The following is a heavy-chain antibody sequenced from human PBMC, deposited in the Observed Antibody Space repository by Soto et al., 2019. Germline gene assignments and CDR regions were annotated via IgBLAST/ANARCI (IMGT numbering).Heavy chain of an antibody. Sequence: QVQLVQSGAEVKKPGASVKVSCKASGYTFTSYGIIWVRQAPGQGLEWMGWISAYNGNTNYEQKLKDRVTMTTTTSTITAYMELRSLRSDATALYYCARDRGSYALFYWGQGTLGTVSS. V-gene: IGHV1-18*01. D-gene: IGHD1-26*01. CDR3: ARDRGSYALFY. CDR1: GYTFTSYG. CDR2: ISAYNGNT. J-gene: IGHJ4*02.